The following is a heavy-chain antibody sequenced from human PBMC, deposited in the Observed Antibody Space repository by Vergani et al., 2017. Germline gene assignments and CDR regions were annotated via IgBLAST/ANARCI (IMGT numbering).Heavy chain of an antibody. CDR3: ARSIGYCAGATCRAYYFDH. V-gene: IGHV1-69*13. D-gene: IGHD2-21*01. CDR1: GGTFKHSA. CDR2: VMTFFGTT. J-gene: IGHJ5*02. Sequence: QVQLVQSGAEVKKPGSSVKVSCKASGGTFKHSAFSRVRQVPGQGLEWMGRVMTFFGTTDYAQKFQGRFAIVADEFTKTCDMQLSNLGSEDTAVYYCARSIGYCAGATCRAYYFDHWGQGTRVTVSS.